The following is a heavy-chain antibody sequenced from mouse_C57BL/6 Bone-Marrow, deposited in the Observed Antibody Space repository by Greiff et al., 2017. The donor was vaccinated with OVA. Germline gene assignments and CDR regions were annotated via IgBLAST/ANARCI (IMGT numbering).Heavy chain of an antibody. CDR2: IRSKSNNYAT. V-gene: IGHV10-1*01. J-gene: IGHJ3*01. D-gene: IGHD3-2*02. Sequence: EVMLVESGGGLVQPKGSLKLSCAASGFSFNTYAMNWVRQAPGKGLEWVARIRSKSNNYATYYADSVKDRFTISRDDSESMLYLQMNNLKTEDTAMYYCVLDSSGYWFAYWGQGTLVTVSA. CDR3: VLDSSGYWFAY. CDR1: GFSFNTYA.